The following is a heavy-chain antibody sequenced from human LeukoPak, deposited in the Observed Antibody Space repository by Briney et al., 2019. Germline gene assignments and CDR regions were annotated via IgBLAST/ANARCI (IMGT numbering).Heavy chain of an antibody. D-gene: IGHD6-13*01. Sequence: GGSLRLSCAASRFTFSSYAMSWVRQAPGKGLEWVSAISGSGGSTYYADSVKGRFTISRDNSKNTLYLQMNSLRAEDTAVYYCAHSSSWYWFDPWGQGTLVTVSS. V-gene: IGHV3-23*01. CDR2: ISGSGGST. CDR3: AHSSSWYWFDP. CDR1: RFTFSSYA. J-gene: IGHJ5*02.